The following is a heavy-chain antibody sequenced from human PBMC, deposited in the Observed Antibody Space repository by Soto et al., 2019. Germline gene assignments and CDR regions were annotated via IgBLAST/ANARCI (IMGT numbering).Heavy chain of an antibody. CDR3: ARGGSGILWGAFDI. V-gene: IGHV4-59*01. J-gene: IGHJ3*02. CDR1: GGSISSYY. Sequence: SETLSLTCTVSGGSISSYYWSWIRQPPGKGLEWIGYIYYSGSTNYNPSLKSRVTISVDTSKNQFSLKLSSVTAADTAVYYCARGGSGILWGAFDIWGQGTMVTVSS. D-gene: IGHD3-10*01. CDR2: IYYSGST.